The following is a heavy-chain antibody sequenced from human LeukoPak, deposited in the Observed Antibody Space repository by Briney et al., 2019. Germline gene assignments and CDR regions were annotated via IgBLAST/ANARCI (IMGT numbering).Heavy chain of an antibody. CDR2: IFPGDSET. J-gene: IGHJ4*02. D-gene: IGHD1/OR15-1a*01. Sequence: GESLKISCKGSGYSSTTYWIGWVRQMPGKGLQWMGIIFPGDSETIYSPSFQGQVTISADKYISTAYLQWRSLKASDAAMYYCATSESQTRFDYWGQGTLVTASS. CDR3: ATSESQTRFDY. CDR1: GYSSTTYW. V-gene: IGHV5-51*01.